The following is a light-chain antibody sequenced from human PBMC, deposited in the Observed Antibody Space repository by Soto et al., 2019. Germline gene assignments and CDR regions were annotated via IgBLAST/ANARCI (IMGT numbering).Light chain of an antibody. CDR3: QQYNNWPIT. J-gene: IGKJ5*01. V-gene: IGKV3-15*01. CDR2: GAS. Sequence: EIVMTQSPATLSVSPGERATLSCRASQTILSNLAWYQQKPGQAPRLLIYGASTRATGIPARFSGSGSGTEFTLTISSLQSADFEIYYCQQYNNWPITFGQGTRLEIK. CDR1: QTILSN.